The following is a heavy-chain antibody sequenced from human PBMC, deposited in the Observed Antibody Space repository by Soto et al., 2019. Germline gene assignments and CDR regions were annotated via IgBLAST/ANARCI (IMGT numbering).Heavy chain of an antibody. J-gene: IGHJ4*02. CDR1: GFTFSNAW. V-gene: IGHV3-15*01. Sequence: EVQLVESGGGLVKPGGSLRLSCAASGFTFSNAWMSWFRQVPGKGLEWFGRIKSKTDGGTTDYVAPVKGRFTISRDDSKNTLYLQMNSLKTEDTAVYYCTTGSAYYDFWSGYRNWGQGTLVTVSS. CDR3: TTGSAYYDFWSGYRN. D-gene: IGHD3-3*01. CDR2: IKSKTDGGTT.